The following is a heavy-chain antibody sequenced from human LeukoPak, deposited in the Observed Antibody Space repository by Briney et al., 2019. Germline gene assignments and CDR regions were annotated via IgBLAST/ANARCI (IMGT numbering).Heavy chain of an antibody. J-gene: IGHJ4*02. Sequence: ASVKVSCKASGYTFTSYDINWVRQATGQGLEWMGWMNPNSGNTGYAQKFQGRVTITADKSTSTAYMELSSLRSEDTAVYYCARGGQLVRGSFDYWGQGTLVTVSS. V-gene: IGHV1-8*01. D-gene: IGHD6-13*01. CDR3: ARGGQLVRGSFDY. CDR1: GYTFTSYD. CDR2: MNPNSGNT.